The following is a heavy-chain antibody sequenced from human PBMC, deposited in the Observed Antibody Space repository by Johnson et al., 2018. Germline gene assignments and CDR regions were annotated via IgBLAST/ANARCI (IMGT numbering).Heavy chain of an antibody. V-gene: IGHV1-69*01. J-gene: IGHJ6*02. CDR2: IIPIFGTA. D-gene: IGHD6-13*01. CDR3: GRGPRAASYYYYYGMDV. CDR1: GGTFSSYA. Sequence: QVQLVESGAEVKKPGSSVKVSCKASGGTFSSYAISWVRQAPGQGLEWMGGIIPIFGTANYAQKFQGSVMLTADESTSTAYMELSSRRSEDPAVYYCGRGPRAASYYYYYGMDVWGQGTTVTVSS.